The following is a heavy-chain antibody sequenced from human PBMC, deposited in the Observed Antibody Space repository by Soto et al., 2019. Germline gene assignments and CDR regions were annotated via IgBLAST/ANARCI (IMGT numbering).Heavy chain of an antibody. CDR1: GGTISSYY. D-gene: IGHD3-9*01. J-gene: IGHJ6*03. CDR2: IYYSGST. CDR3: ARADSYYVILTGESDYYYMDV. V-gene: IGHV4-59*08. Sequence: QVQLQESGPGLVKPSETLSLTCTVSGGTISSYYWSWIRQPPGKGLEWIGYIYYSGSTNYNPSLKSRVTIAVDTSKNQCFLKLSSVTAADTAVYYCARADSYYVILTGESDYYYMDVWGKGTTVTVSS.